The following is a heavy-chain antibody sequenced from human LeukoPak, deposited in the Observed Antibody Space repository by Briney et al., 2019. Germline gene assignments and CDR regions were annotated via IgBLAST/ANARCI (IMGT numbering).Heavy chain of an antibody. CDR2: ISGYNGNT. V-gene: IGHV1-18*01. D-gene: IGHD3-9*01. J-gene: IGHJ4*02. CDR3: ARAALTGPIRGYFDY. Sequence: EASVKVSCKTSGYSFTSYTISWVRQAPGLGLEWMGWISGYNGNTKYAQKLQGRVTMTTDTSTSTTYMELRSLTSDDTAVYYCARAALTGPIRGYFDYWGQGTLVTVSS. CDR1: GYSFTSYT.